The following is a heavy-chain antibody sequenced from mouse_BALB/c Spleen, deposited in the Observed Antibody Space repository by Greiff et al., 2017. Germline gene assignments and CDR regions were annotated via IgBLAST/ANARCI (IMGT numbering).Heavy chain of an antibody. CDR2: ISSGSSTI. CDR3: ARKDSYDFDY. Sequence: EVKLVESGGGLVQPGGSRKLSCAASGFTFSSFGMHWVRPAPEKGLEWVAYISSGSSTIYYADTVKGRFTISRDNPKNTLFLQMTSLRSEDTAMYYCARKDSYDFDYWGQGTTLTVSS. D-gene: IGHD1-1*01. J-gene: IGHJ2*01. CDR1: GFTFSSFG. V-gene: IGHV5-17*02.